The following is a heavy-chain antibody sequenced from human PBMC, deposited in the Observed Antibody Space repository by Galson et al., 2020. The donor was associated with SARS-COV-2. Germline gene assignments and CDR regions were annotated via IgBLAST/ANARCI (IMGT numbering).Heavy chain of an antibody. Sequence: GGSLRLSCAASGFTFSSFWMSWVRQAPGKGLEWVATIKQDGGETSYVDSVEGRFTISRDNAKNSLYLQMNSLRAEDTAVYYCARVGGSNSPFGYWGQGTLVTVSS. CDR3: ARVGGSNSPFGY. D-gene: IGHD1-26*01. CDR1: GFTFSSFW. J-gene: IGHJ4*02. V-gene: IGHV3-7*01. CDR2: IKQDGGET.